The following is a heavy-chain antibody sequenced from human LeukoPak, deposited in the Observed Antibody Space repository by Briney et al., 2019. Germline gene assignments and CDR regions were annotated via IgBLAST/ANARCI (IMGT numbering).Heavy chain of an antibody. Sequence: ASVRVSCKASGYTFTGYYIHWVRQAPGQGLEWMGWINPNSGGSKYAQKFQGRVTMTRDTSISTAYMELSRLRYDDTAVYYRARGFDYYDSSGYNSDAFDIWGQGTMVTVSS. CDR1: GYTFTGYY. CDR3: ARGFDYYDSSGYNSDAFDI. V-gene: IGHV1-2*02. CDR2: INPNSGGS. D-gene: IGHD3-22*01. J-gene: IGHJ3*02.